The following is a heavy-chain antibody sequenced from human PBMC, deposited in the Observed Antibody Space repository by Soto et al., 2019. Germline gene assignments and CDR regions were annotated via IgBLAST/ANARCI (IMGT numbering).Heavy chain of an antibody. CDR1: GGSFSGYY. J-gene: IGHJ4*02. CDR2: INHSGST. Sequence: PSETLSLTCAVYGGSFSGYYWSWIRQPPGKGLEWIGEINHSGSTNYNPSLKSRVTISVDTSKNQFSLKLSSVTAADTAVYYCARRVVSGYDWCFDHWGQGTLVTVSS. D-gene: IGHD5-12*01. CDR3: ARRVVSGYDWCFDH. V-gene: IGHV4-34*01.